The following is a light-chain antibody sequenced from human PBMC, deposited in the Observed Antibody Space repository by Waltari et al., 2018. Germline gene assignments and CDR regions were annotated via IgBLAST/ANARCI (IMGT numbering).Light chain of an antibody. Sequence: QSALTQPASVSGSPGQSLTISCTGTSSDVWSYNLVSWYQHHPGKAPKRMIYEGSKRPSGVSNRFSGSKSGNTASLTISGLQAEDEADYYCCSYAGSSTLVFGGGTKLTVL. V-gene: IGLV2-23*01. CDR1: SSDVWSYNL. J-gene: IGLJ3*02. CDR3: CSYAGSSTLV. CDR2: EGS.